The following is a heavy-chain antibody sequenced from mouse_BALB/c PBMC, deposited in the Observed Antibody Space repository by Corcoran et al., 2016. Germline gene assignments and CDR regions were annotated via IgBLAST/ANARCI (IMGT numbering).Heavy chain of an antibody. J-gene: IGHJ2*01. CDR3: ARGALLRYFDY. CDR1: GYSFTGYY. CDR2: INPYNGAT. D-gene: IGHD1-1*01. Sequence: EVQLQQSGPELVKPGASVKISCKASGYSFTGYYMHWVKQSHVKSLEWIGRINPYNGATSYNQNFKDKASLTVDKSSSTAYMELHSLTSEDSAVYYCARGALLRYFDYGGQGTTLTVSS. V-gene: IGHV1-26*01.